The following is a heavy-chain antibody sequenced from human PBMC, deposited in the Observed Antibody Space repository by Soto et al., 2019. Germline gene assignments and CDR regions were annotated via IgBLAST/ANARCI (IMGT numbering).Heavy chain of an antibody. CDR2: ISPKSGSI. CDR3: VKDRDSNSWPSRDV. D-gene: IGHD3-22*01. CDR1: GYTFTRNG. V-gene: IGHV1-18*01. Sequence: ASVKVSCKPSGYTFTRNGISWVRQAPGQGLEWMGWISPKSGSIKYAQKFQGRVIMTTDTSTSTAYMELRSLRSDDTAVYYCVKDRDSNSWPSRDVWGQGTTVTVSS. J-gene: IGHJ6*02.